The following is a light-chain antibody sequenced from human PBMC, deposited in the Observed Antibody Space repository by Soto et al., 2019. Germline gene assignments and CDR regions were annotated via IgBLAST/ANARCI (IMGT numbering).Light chain of an antibody. CDR3: QQYGSSPPFT. V-gene: IGKV3-20*01. CDR2: GAS. CDR1: QSVSSRF. J-gene: IGKJ2*01. Sequence: EIVLTQSPGTLSLSPGERATLSCRASQSVSSRFLAWYQQKPGQAPRLLIYGASNRATGIPDRFSGSGSGTDFTLTISRLEPEDFAVYFCQQYGSSPPFTFGQGTKVEIK.